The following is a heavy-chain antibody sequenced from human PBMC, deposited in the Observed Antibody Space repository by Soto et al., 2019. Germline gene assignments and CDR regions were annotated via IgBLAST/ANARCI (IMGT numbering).Heavy chain of an antibody. CDR2: IYWDDDK. J-gene: IGHJ3*02. D-gene: IGHD6-25*01. V-gene: IGHV2-5*02. CDR3: AHRLGGDAFDI. Sequence: QITLKESGPTLVKPTQTLTLTCTFSGFALSTSGVGVGWIRQPPGKALEWLALIYWDDDKRYSPSLKSRLTITKDTSKNQVVLTMTNMDPVDTATYYSAHRLGGDAFDIWGQGTMVTVSS. CDR1: GFALSTSGVG.